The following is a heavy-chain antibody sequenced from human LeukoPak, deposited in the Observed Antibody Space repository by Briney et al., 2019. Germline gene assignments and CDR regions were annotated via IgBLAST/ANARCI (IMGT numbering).Heavy chain of an antibody. CDR1: GFTFSSSD. CDR3: AKDKDCSGGSCYEALDY. CDR2: ISYDGSNK. D-gene: IGHD2-15*01. J-gene: IGHJ4*02. Sequence: GGSLRLSCVAPGFTFSSSDMHWVRQAPGKGLEWVAVISYDGSNKYYADSVKGRFTISRDNSKNTLYLQMNSLRAEDTAVYYCAKDKDCSGGSCYEALDYWGQGTLVTVSS. V-gene: IGHV3-30*18.